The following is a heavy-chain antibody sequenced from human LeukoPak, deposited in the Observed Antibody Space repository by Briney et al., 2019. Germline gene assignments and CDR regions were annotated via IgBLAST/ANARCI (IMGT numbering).Heavy chain of an antibody. D-gene: IGHD2-2*01. Sequence: GRSLRLSCAASGFTFSSYGMHWVRQAPGKGLEWVAVIWDDGSNKYYADSVKGRFTISRDNSKNTLYLQMNSLRAEDTAVYYCARGPDIVVVPAGQDAFDIWGQGPMVTVSS. CDR1: GFTFSSYG. V-gene: IGHV3-33*01. CDR3: ARGPDIVVVPAGQDAFDI. CDR2: IWDDGSNK. J-gene: IGHJ3*02.